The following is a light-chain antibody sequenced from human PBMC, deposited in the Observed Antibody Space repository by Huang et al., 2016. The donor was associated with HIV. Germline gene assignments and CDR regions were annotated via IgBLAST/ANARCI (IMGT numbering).Light chain of an antibody. CDR1: QSVGRS. J-gene: IGKJ4*01. V-gene: IGKV3-15*01. CDR3: QQYNKWPLT. CDR2: GAS. Sequence: EIVMTQSPATLSVSPGERATLSCRASQSVGRSLAWSQQKPGQAPRLLIYGASTRLTGIPARCSGSGSGTEFTLTISSLQSEDFAVYHCQQYNKWPLTFGGGTKVEIK.